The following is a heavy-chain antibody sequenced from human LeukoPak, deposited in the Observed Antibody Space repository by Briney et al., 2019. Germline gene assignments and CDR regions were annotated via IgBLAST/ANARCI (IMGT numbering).Heavy chain of an antibody. CDR2: ISSSSSTI. J-gene: IGHJ3*02. CDR3: ARGVEMATFYAFDI. D-gene: IGHD5-24*01. CDR1: GFTFSDYY. V-gene: IGHV3-11*04. Sequence: PGGSLRPSCAASGFTFSDYYMSWIRQAPGKGLEWVSYISSSSSTIDHAESVKSRFTISRDNAKNSLYLQMNSLRADDTAVYFCARGVEMATFYAFDIWGQGTMVTVSS.